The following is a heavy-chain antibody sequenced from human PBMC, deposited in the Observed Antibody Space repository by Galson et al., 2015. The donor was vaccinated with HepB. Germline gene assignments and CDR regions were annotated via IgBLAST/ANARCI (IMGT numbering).Heavy chain of an antibody. J-gene: IGHJ1*01. Sequence: SLRLSCAASGFTFSSYAMSWVRQAPGKGLEWVSAISGSGGSTYYADSVKGRFTISRDNSKNTLYLQMNSLRAEDTAVYYCAKEAHRPTGVPAAIAEYFQHWGQGTLVTVSS. CDR1: GFTFSSYA. CDR3: AKEAHRPTGVPAAIAEYFQH. V-gene: IGHV3-23*01. CDR2: ISGSGGST. D-gene: IGHD2-2*01.